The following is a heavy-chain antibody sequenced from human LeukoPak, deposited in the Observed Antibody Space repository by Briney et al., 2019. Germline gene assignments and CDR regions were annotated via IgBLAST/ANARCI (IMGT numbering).Heavy chain of an antibody. CDR3: ASSVGSTDY. D-gene: IGHD1-26*01. Sequence: PSETLSLTCAVYGESLSKYYWTWIRQSPGKGLEWIGEINHRGSTNLNPSLKSRVTLSVDTSKHQFSLKLTSVTAADAAVYYCASSVGSTDYWGQGALVTVSS. CDR2: INHRGST. V-gene: IGHV4-34*01. CDR1: GESLSKYY. J-gene: IGHJ4*02.